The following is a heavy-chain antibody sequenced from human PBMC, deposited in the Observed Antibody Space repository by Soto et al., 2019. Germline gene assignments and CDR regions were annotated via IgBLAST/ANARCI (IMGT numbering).Heavy chain of an antibody. CDR1: GFTFSSYA. J-gene: IGHJ6*03. CDR3: ARGIGVLRFLEWLNSYYMDV. Sequence: GGSLRLSCAASGFTFSSYAMSWVRQAPGKGLEWVSAISGSGGSTYYADSVKGRFTISRDNSKNTLYLQMNSLRAEDTAVYYCARGIGVLRFLEWLNSYYMDVWGKGTTVTVSS. CDR2: ISGSGGST. V-gene: IGHV3-23*01. D-gene: IGHD3-3*01.